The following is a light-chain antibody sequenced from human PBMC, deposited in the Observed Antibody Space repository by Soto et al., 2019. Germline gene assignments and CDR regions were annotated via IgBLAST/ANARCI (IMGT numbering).Light chain of an antibody. V-gene: IGKV1D-12*01. CDR1: QGIGTW. J-gene: IGKJ5*01. Sequence: DVQVTQSPSFVSASVGDRVTITCRASQGIGTWLAWYQQKPGAAPNLLISGASNLESGVPARFSVSGVGTHFTFTIVSLQPEDSATYYCQQNNSFPITFGQGTRLEI. CDR3: QQNNSFPIT. CDR2: GAS.